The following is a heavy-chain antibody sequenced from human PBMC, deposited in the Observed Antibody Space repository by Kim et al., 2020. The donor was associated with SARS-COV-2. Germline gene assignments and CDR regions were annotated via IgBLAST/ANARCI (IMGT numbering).Heavy chain of an antibody. Sequence: ASVKVSCKASGYTFTSYGVSWVRQAPGQGLEWMGWISAYNGNTNYAQNLQGRVTMTTDTSTSTAYMELRSLRSDDTAVYYCARGNSYYDSSGNSYHDAFDIWGQGTMVTVSS. CDR2: ISAYNGNT. CDR3: ARGNSYYDSSGNSYHDAFDI. D-gene: IGHD3-22*01. V-gene: IGHV1-18*01. CDR1: GYTFTSYG. J-gene: IGHJ3*02.